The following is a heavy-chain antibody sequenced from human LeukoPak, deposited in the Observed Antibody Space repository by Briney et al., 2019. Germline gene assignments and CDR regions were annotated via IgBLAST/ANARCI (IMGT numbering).Heavy chain of an antibody. J-gene: IGHJ4*02. CDR2: IRSRVDGGTS. D-gene: IGHD6-13*01. CDR3: TTDPYSSSWRVYYFDY. Sequence: GGSLRLSCVASGFTIDKAWMTWVRQVPGKGLEWVGRIRSRVDGGTSDYAAPVKGRFTISRDDSKNTMYLQMDSLKTEDTAVYYCTTDPYSSSWRVYYFDYWGQGTPVTVSS. CDR1: GFTIDKAW. V-gene: IGHV3-15*01.